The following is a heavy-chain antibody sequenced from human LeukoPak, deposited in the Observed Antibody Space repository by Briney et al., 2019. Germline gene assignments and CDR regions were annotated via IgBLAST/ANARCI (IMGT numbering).Heavy chain of an antibody. J-gene: IGHJ4*02. CDR2: ISYDGSNK. V-gene: IGHV3-30-3*01. D-gene: IGHD2-2*01. CDR1: GFTFSSYA. Sequence: GRSLRLSCAASGFTFSSYAMHWVRQAPGKGLEWVAVISYDGSNKYYADSVKGRFTISRDNSKNTLYLQMNSLRAEDTAVYYCATYCSSTSCPNFDYWGQGTLVTVSS. CDR3: ATYCSSTSCPNFDY.